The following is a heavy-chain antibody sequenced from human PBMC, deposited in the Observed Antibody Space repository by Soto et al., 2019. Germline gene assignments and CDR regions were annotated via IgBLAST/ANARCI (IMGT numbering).Heavy chain of an antibody. D-gene: IGHD3-22*01. CDR1: GYRFTSYW. J-gene: IGHJ4*02. CDR3: ARAPSTEYYDSSGYYRNFDY. Sequence: GESLRISCKGSGYRFTSYWIGGVRQMPGKGLEWMGIIYPGDSDTRYSPSFQGQVTISADKSISTAYLQWSSLKDSATAMCYCARAPSTEYYDSSGYYRNFDYWGQGTLFTVSS. CDR2: IYPGDSDT. V-gene: IGHV5-51*01.